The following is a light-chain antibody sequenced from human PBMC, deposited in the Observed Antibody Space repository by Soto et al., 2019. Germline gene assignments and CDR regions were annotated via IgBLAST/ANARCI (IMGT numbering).Light chain of an antibody. V-gene: IGKV3-15*01. CDR1: ETVATN. CDR2: GAS. CDR3: QQYFEWPRMT. Sequence: EVVMSQSPATLSVSPGERATLSCRASETVATNLAWYQQKPGQAPRLLISGASTRAAGISDRFRGSGSGTEFTITISSLRSEDSAIYYCQQYFEWPRMTFGQGTKVEI. J-gene: IGKJ1*01.